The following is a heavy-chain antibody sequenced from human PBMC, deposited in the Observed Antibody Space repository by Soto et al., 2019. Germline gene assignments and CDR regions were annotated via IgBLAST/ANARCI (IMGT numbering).Heavy chain of an antibody. V-gene: IGHV4-59*08. D-gene: IGHD3-10*01. CDR1: GASISSYS. Sequence: SETLSLTCTVSGASISSYSWSWIRRPPGKGLELIGYIYFTGSANYNPSLKSRLTLSLDTSKNQFSLKLSAVTAADTAVYYCARISGSIDYYYYMDVWGTGTTVTVSS. CDR2: IYFTGSA. J-gene: IGHJ6*03. CDR3: ARISGSIDYYYYMDV.